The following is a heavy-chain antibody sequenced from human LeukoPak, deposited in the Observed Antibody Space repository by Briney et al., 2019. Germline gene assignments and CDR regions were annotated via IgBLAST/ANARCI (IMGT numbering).Heavy chain of an antibody. CDR1: GFTFSSYS. J-gene: IGHJ4*02. V-gene: IGHV3-21*05. Sequence: GGSLRLSCAASGFTFSSYSMNWVRQAPGKGLEWVSYISSSSSYIYYADSVKGRFTISRDNAKNSLYLQMNSLRAEDTAVYYCARGGGYCSSTSCYYFDYWGQGTLVTVSS. D-gene: IGHD2-2*01. CDR3: ARGGGYCSSTSCYYFDY. CDR2: ISSSSSYI.